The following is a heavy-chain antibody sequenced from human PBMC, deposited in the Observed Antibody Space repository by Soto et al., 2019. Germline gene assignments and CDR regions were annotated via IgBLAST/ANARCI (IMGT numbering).Heavy chain of an antibody. D-gene: IGHD3-22*01. J-gene: IGHJ3*02. CDR2: IYYSGST. V-gene: IGHV4-31*03. CDR1: GGSISSGGYY. CDR3: ARNYYYDSSGYYNHEDAFDI. Sequence: SETLSLTCTVSGGSISSGGYYWSWIRQHPGKGLEWIGYIYYSGSTYYNPSLKSRVTISVDTSKNQFSLKLSSVTAADTAVYYCARNYYYDSSGYYNHEDAFDIWGQGTMVT.